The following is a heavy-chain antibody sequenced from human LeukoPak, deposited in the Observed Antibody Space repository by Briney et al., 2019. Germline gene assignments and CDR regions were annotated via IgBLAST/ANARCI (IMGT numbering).Heavy chain of an antibody. J-gene: IGHJ4*02. D-gene: IGHD3-10*01. CDR2: INHSGST. CDR3: ARVRGASDY. V-gene: IGHV4-34*01. CDR1: GGSLSGYY. Sequence: SETLSLTCAVYGGSLSGYYWSWIRQPPGKGLEWIGEINHSGSTNYNPSLKSRVTISVDTSKNQFSLKLSSVTAADTAVYYCARVRGASDYWGQGTLVTVSS.